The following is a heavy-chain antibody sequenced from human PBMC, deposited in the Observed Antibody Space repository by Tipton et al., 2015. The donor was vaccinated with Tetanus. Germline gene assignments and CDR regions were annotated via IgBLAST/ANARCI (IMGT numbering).Heavy chain of an antibody. Sequence: QSGAEVKKPGSSVKLSCKGSGNSFNNFPISWVRQAPGQGLEWMGGIIPTFDTRTYAHKFQGRLSITADRSTRTAYMELSSLRSEDTAIYFCARTAGGTREYYGIKYWGQGTLVTVS. CDR1: GNSFNNFP. D-gene: IGHD2/OR15-2a*01. J-gene: IGHJ4*02. CDR2: IIPTFDTR. CDR3: ARTAGGTREYYGIKY. V-gene: IGHV1-69*06.